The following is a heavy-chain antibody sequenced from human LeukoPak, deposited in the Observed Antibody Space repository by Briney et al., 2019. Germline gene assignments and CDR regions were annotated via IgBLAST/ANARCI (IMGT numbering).Heavy chain of an antibody. V-gene: IGHV4-34*01. CDR3: ARWGYYDSSGYKLYYFDY. J-gene: IGHJ4*02. D-gene: IGHD3-22*01. CDR2: INHSGST. CDR1: GGSFSGYY. Sequence: SETLSLTCAVYGGSFSGYYWSWIRQPPGKGLEWIGEINHSGSTNYNPSLKSRVTISVDTSKNQFSLKLSSVTAADTAVYYCARWGYYDSSGYKLYYFDYWGQGTLVTVSS.